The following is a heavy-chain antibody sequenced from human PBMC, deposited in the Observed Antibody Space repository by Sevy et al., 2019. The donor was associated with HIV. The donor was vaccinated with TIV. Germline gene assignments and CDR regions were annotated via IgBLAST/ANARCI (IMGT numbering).Heavy chain of an antibody. CDR2: IKSKTDGGIT. CDR3: TTSEFYGEGAFDI. J-gene: IGHJ3*02. D-gene: IGHD3-10*01. Sequence: GGSLRLSCAASGFTFSNAWMSWVRQAPGKGLEWVGRIKSKTDGGITDYAAPVKGRFTISRDDSKNTLYLQMNSLKTEDTAVYYCTTSEFYGEGAFDIWGQGTMVTVSS. V-gene: IGHV3-15*01. CDR1: GFTFSNAW.